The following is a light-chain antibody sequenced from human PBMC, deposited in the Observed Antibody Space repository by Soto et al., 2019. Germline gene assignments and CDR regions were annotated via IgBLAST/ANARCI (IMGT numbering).Light chain of an antibody. CDR3: QQYGSSSFT. CDR1: QSVSSN. CDR2: GAS. J-gene: IGKJ3*01. V-gene: IGKV3-20*01. Sequence: EIVMTQSPATLSVSPGERATLSCRASQSVSSNLAWYQQKPGQAPRLLIYGASTRATGIPDRFSGSGSGTDFTLTISRLEPDDFAVYYCQQYGSSSFTFGPGTKVDIK.